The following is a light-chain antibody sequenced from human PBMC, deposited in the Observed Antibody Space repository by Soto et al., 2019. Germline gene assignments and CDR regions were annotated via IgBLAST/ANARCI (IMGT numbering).Light chain of an antibody. CDR3: CSFVDSDTVL. J-gene: IGLJ3*02. CDR2: DVN. CDR1: SSDVGSYKY. V-gene: IGLV2-11*01. Sequence: QSALTQPRSVSGSPGQSVTISCTGTSSDVGSYKYVSWYQHHPGKAPKLMIFDVNKRPSGVPDRFSGSNSGNAASLTISGLQPEDEADYFCCSFVDSDTVLFCGGTKLTVL.